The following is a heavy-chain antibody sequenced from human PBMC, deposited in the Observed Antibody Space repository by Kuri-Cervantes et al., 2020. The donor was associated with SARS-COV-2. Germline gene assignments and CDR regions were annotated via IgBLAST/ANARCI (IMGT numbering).Heavy chain of an antibody. J-gene: IGHJ3*02. D-gene: IGHD3-10*01. Sequence: GESLKISCAASGFTYNNYGMHWVRQAPGKGLEWGAVIWYDGRNKYYAGSVKGRFTISRDNAKNSLYLQMNSLRVEETAVYYCARGLHRDPLDIWGQGPMVT. CDR2: IWYDGRNK. V-gene: IGHV3-33*03. CDR3: ARGLHRDPLDI. CDR1: GFTYNNYG.